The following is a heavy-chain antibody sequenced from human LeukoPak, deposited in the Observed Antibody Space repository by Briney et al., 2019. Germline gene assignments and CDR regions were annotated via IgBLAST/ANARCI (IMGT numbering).Heavy chain of an antibody. J-gene: IGHJ5*02. Sequence: SSVKVSCKASGGTFSSYAISWVRQAPGQGLEWMGGIIPISGTANYAQKFQGRVTITTDESTSTAYMELSSLRSEDTAVYYCARDKSIAAAGRFDPWGQGTLVTVSS. CDR1: GGTFSSYA. CDR3: ARDKSIAAAGRFDP. CDR2: IIPISGTA. D-gene: IGHD6-13*01. V-gene: IGHV1-69*05.